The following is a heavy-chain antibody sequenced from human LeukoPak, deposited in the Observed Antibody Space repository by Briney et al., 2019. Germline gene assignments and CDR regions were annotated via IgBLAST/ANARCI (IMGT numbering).Heavy chain of an antibody. CDR3: AKAGSGYYYAGY. V-gene: IGHV3-23*01. CDR1: GFTFSSYA. CDR2: ISGSGGST. D-gene: IGHD3-22*01. Sequence: GGSLRPSCAASGFTFSSYAMSWVRQAPGKGLEWVSAISGSGGSTYYADSVKGRFTISRDNSKNTLYLQMNSLRAEDTAVYYCAKAGSGYYYAGYWGQGTLVTVSS. J-gene: IGHJ4*02.